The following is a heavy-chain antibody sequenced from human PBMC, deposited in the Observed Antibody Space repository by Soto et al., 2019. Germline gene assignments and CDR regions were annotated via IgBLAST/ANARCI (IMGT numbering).Heavy chain of an antibody. CDR2: ISGSGSST. Sequence: EVQLLESGGGLVQPGGPLRLSCAASGFTFSSYAMNWVRQAPGKGLEWVSLISGSGSSTWYADSVKGRFTISRDSSKNTLYLQMSSLRAEETAVYFCAKGRGAYGAGAYSPTYYFGMDVWGQGTAVTVAS. D-gene: IGHD3-10*01. V-gene: IGHV3-23*01. J-gene: IGHJ6*02. CDR3: AKGRGAYGAGAYSPTYYFGMDV. CDR1: GFTFSSYA.